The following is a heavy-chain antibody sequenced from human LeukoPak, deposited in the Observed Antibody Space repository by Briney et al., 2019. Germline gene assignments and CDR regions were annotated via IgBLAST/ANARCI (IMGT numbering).Heavy chain of an antibody. J-gene: IGHJ4*02. CDR2: IYYSGST. D-gene: IGHD6-13*01. CDR1: GGYITSYY. Sequence: SETLSLTCTVCGGYITSYYWSWLRQPPGKGLEWIGYIYYSGSTNYNPSLKSRATISVDTSKNQFSLKLSSVTAADTAVYYCARRGPYSSSCYGDYWGQGTLVTVSS. CDR3: ARRGPYSSSCYGDY. V-gene: IGHV4-59*08.